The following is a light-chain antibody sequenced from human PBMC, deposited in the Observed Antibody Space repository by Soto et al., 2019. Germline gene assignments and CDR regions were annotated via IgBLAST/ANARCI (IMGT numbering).Light chain of an antibody. CDR3: QTWGTGSASVV. V-gene: IGLV4-69*01. J-gene: IGLJ7*01. CDR1: SGDSNDA. Sequence: QLVLTQPPSVSASLGASVNLTCTLTSGDSNDAIAGHQYQPEKGPRYLMEVNNGGSHIKGDPIPDRVSGSSSEAERYLSLSSLESEDEAEYDCQTWGTGSASVVFGGGTQLTVL. CDR2: VNNGGSH.